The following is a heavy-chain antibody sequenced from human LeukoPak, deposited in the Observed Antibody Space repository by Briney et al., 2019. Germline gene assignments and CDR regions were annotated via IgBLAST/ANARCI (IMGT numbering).Heavy chain of an antibody. J-gene: IGHJ4*02. D-gene: IGHD6-19*01. V-gene: IGHV3-21*01. CDR2: ISTSSSYI. Sequence: GKGLEWVSSISTSSSYIYYADSVNGRFTTSRDNAKNSLYLQMNSLRAEDTAVYYCARVSGWWGADYWGQGTLVIVSS. CDR3: ARVSGWWGADY.